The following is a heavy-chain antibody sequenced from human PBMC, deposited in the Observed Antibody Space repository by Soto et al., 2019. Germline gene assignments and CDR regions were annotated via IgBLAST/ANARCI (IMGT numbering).Heavy chain of an antibody. J-gene: IGHJ6*02. CDR1: GGSISSSSYY. V-gene: IGHV4-39*01. D-gene: IGHD3-3*01. Sequence: SETLSLTCTVSGGSISSSSYYWGWIRQPPGKGLEWIGSIYYGGGTYYNPSLKIRVTISVDTSKNQFSLKLSSVTAADTAVYYCASIYDFWSGYYEDYYGMDVWGQGTTVTVSS. CDR2: IYYGGGT. CDR3: ASIYDFWSGYYEDYYGMDV.